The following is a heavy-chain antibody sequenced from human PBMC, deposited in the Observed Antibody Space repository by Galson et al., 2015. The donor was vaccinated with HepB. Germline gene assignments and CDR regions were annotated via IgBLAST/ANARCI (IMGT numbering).Heavy chain of an antibody. CDR3: ARSLGAAASGPYYYYGMDV. CDR2: IYPGDSDT. V-gene: IGHV5-51*01. Sequence: QSGAEVKKPGESLKISCKGSGYSFTSYWIGWVRQMPGKGLEWMGIIYPGDSDTRYSPSFQGQVTISADKSISTAYLQWSSLKASDTAMYYCARSLGAAASGPYYYYGMDVWGQGTTVTVSS. D-gene: IGHD2-2*01. CDR1: GYSFTSYW. J-gene: IGHJ6*02.